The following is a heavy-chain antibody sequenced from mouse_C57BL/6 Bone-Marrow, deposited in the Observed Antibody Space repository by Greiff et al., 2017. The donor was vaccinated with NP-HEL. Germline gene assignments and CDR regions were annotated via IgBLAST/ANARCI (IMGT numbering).Heavy chain of an antibody. CDR2: ISDGGSYT. J-gene: IGHJ1*03. CDR1: GFTFSSYA. V-gene: IGHV5-4*01. Sequence: EVQWVESGGGLVKPGGSLKLSCAASGFTFSSYAMSWVRQTPEKRLEWVATISDGGSYTYYPDNVKGRFTISRDNAKNNLYLQMSHLKSEDTAMYYCARDGGYYGSSWYFDVWGTGTTVTVSS. CDR3: ARDGGYYGSSWYFDV. D-gene: IGHD1-1*01.